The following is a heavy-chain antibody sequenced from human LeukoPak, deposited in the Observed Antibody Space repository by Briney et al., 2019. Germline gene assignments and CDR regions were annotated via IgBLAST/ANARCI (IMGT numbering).Heavy chain of an antibody. Sequence: SGGSLRLSCAASGFTFSDYYMSWIRQVPGKGLEWVSYISDSGSTIYYADSVKGRFTISRDNAKNSLYLQMNSLRAEDTAVYYCAGEGGDWGEGYFDYWGQGTLVTVSS. CDR1: GFTFSDYY. J-gene: IGHJ4*02. D-gene: IGHD3-16*01. CDR3: AGEGGDWGEGYFDY. V-gene: IGHV3-11*01. CDR2: ISDSGSTI.